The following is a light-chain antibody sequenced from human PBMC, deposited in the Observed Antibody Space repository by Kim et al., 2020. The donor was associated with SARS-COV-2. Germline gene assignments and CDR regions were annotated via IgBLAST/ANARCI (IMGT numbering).Light chain of an antibody. CDR3: QQSFTTPLIT. J-gene: IGKJ4*01. CDR2: AGF. CDR1: QNIATY. Sequence: SVGDRVTITCRASQNIATYVNWYHQQKGKAPKLLIYAGFTLQSGVPSRFSGSGSGTDFTLTISSLQPEDFGTYYCQQSFTTPLITFGGGTMVEIK. V-gene: IGKV1-39*01.